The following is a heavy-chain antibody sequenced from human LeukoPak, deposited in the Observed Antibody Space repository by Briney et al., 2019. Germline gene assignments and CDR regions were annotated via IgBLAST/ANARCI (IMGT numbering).Heavy chain of an antibody. V-gene: IGHV3-30*04. CDR2: FLQVGRDQ. J-gene: IGHJ6*02. D-gene: IGHD6-19*01. CDR1: GINFSYYA. CDR3: ARSGHSSGWDNNRYFYSGMDV. Sequence: GSLRPPLAGPGINFSYYAMPWVRQAPGKGLGGVAVFLQVGRDQYYADSLKGRFTISRDISKNTLFLQMNSLRAEDTAVYYCARSGHSSGWDNNRYFYSGMDVWGQGTTVTV.